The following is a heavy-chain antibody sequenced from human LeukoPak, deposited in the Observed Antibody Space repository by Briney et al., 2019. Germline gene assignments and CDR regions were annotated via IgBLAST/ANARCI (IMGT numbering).Heavy chain of an antibody. CDR1: GFTFSSYA. Sequence: GRSLRLSCAASGFTFSSYAMHWVRQAPGKGLEWVAVISYDGSNKYYADSVKGRFTISRDNSKNTLSLQMDSLRAEDTAVYYCARSAGVSAMVYQRLGDWGQGTLVTVSS. D-gene: IGHD5-18*01. J-gene: IGHJ4*02. CDR3: ARSAGVSAMVYQRLGD. CDR2: ISYDGSNK. V-gene: IGHV3-30*04.